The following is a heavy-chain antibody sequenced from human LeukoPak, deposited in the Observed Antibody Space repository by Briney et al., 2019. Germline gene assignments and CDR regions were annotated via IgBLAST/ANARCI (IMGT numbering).Heavy chain of an antibody. J-gene: IGHJ4*02. V-gene: IGHV3-15*01. CDR2: VKSKPDGGTT. CDR1: GFTFSNAW. CDR3: AWHYFDY. Sequence: GGSLRLSCAASGFTFSNAWMSWVRQAPGKGLEWIGRVKSKPDGGTTDYAAPVKGRFTVSRDDSKNTLYLQMNSLKIEDTAVYFCAWHYFDYWGQGTLVTVSP.